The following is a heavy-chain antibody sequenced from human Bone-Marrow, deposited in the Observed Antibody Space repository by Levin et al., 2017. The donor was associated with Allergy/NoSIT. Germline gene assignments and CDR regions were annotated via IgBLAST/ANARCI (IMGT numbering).Heavy chain of an antibody. Sequence: GGSLRLSCRASGFTFSDFEMNWVRQAPGKGLEWVSYISGSVTTSHYADSVKGRFTISRDNAKNSLFLEMNSLRVEDTAVYFCARANIGTSFDYWGQGALVTVSS. V-gene: IGHV3-48*03. CDR3: ARANIGTSFDY. CDR2: ISGSVTTS. D-gene: IGHD5-12*01. CDR1: GFTFSDFE. J-gene: IGHJ4*02.